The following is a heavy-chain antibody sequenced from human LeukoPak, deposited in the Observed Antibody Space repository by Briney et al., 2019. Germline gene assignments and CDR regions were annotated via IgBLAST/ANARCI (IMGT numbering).Heavy chain of an antibody. D-gene: IGHD5-24*01. CDR3: AGNNFYYFAC. V-gene: IGHV4-39*01. Sequence: PSETLSLTCTVSGGSISSGTSYWGWIRQPPGKGLEWIGSLYYTGSIYHNPSLKSRVTISVETSKNQFSLKVTSVTADDTAVYYCAGNNFYYFACWGQGSLVTVSS. CDR2: LYYTGSI. CDR1: GGSISSGTSY. J-gene: IGHJ4*02.